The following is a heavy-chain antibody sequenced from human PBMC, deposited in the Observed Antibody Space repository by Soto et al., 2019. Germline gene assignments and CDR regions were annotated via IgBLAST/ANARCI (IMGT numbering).Heavy chain of an antibody. CDR1: GGSISSSSYY. CDR3: GGVPAAILAFDI. Sequence: SETMSLTCTVSGGSISSSSYYWGWISQPPGKGLEWIGSIYYSGSTYYNPSLKSRVTISVDTSKNQFSLKLSSVTAADTAVYYCGGVPAAILAFDIWGQGTMVTVSS. CDR2: IYYSGST. J-gene: IGHJ3*02. D-gene: IGHD2-2*01. V-gene: IGHV4-39*01.